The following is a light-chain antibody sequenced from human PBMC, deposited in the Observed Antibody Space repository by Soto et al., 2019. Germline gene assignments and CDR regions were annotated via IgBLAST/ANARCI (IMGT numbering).Light chain of an antibody. CDR3: MIWHSSAWV. CDR2: YKSDSDK. J-gene: IGLJ2*01. V-gene: IGLV5-45*03. Sequence: QPVLTQPSSLSASPGASASLTCTLRSGINVGTYRIYWYQQEPGSPPQYLLRYKSDSDKQQGSGVPSRFSGSKDASANAGTLLISGLQSEDEADYYCMIWHSSAWVFGGGTKLTVL. CDR1: SGINVGTYR.